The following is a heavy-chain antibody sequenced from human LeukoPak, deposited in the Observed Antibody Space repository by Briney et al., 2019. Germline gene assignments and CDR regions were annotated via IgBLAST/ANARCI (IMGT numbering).Heavy chain of an antibody. Sequence: PSETLSLTCTVSGDSISSSNWWNWVRLPPGKGLEWIGEINHSGSTNYNPSLKSRVTISVDTSKNQFSLKLSSVTAADTAVYYCRGSSGIPAAKVFWRDYWGQGTLVTVSS. J-gene: IGHJ4*02. CDR3: RGSSGIPAAKVFWRDY. CDR1: GDSISSSNW. V-gene: IGHV4-4*02. D-gene: IGHD2-2*01. CDR2: INHSGST.